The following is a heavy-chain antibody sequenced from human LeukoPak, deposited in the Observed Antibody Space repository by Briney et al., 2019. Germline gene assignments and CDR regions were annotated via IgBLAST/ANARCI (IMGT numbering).Heavy chain of an antibody. CDR1: GFTVSSNY. D-gene: IGHD5-12*01. J-gene: IGHJ4*02. V-gene: IGHV3-53*01. CDR3: AGGYSGYDSPFDY. Sequence: GGPLRLSCAASGFTVSSNYMSWVRQAPGKGLEWVSVIYSGGSTYYADSVKGRFTISRDNSKNTLYLQMNSLRAEDTAVYYCAGGYSGYDSPFDYWGQGTLVTVSS. CDR2: IYSGGST.